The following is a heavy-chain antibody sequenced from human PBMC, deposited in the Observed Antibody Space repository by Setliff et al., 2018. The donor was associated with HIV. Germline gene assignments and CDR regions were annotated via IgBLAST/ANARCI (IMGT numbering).Heavy chain of an antibody. J-gene: IGHJ5*02. CDR1: GGSMINYY. CDR2: VYYNGDT. Sequence: PSETLSLTCTVSGGSMINYYWSWIRQPPGKGLEWVGYVYYNGDTNYNPSLNSRITVSVDTSRSQFSLKLSSVTAADTAKYYCARAKTIGVSAVFFDPWGQGRPVTVSS. CDR3: ARAKTIGVSAVFFDP. D-gene: IGHD3-3*01. V-gene: IGHV4-59*08.